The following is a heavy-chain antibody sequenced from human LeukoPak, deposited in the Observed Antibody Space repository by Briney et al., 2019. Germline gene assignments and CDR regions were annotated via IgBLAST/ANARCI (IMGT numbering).Heavy chain of an antibody. J-gene: IGHJ5*02. V-gene: IGHV3-43*02. Sequence: GGSLRLSCAASGFTFDDYAMHWVRQAPGKGLEWVSLISGDDTSTYYTDSVKGRFTISRGNSKNSLYLQMNSLRTEDTALYYCAKDLTDSGSAWFDPWGQGTLVTVSS. CDR1: GFTFDDYA. D-gene: IGHD3-10*01. CDR3: AKDLTDSGSAWFDP. CDR2: ISGDDTST.